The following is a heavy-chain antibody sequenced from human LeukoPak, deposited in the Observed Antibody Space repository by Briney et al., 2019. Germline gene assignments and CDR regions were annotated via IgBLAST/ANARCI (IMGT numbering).Heavy chain of an antibody. V-gene: IGHV1-18*01. J-gene: IGHJ4*02. Sequence: ASVKVSCKASGYTFTSYGISWVRQAPGQGLEWMGWISAYNGNTNYAQKLQGRVTMTTDTSTSTAYMELRSLRSDDTAVYYCARGLSPDYCSSTSCYYFDYWGQGTLVTVSS. CDR2: ISAYNGNT. CDR1: GYTFTSYG. D-gene: IGHD2-2*01. CDR3: ARGLSPDYCSSTSCYYFDY.